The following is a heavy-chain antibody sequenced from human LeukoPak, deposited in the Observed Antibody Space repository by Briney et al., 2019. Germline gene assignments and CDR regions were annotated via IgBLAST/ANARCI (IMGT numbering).Heavy chain of an antibody. V-gene: IGHV4-39*01. Sequence: ASETLSLTCTVSGAPIGGSTYYWGWVRQPPGKGLEWIGSIFETGSTYYAASLKSRVTIPVDTSENQFSLKMTSVTAADTALYYCARHAVMTSIATFNWLNPWGQGTLVTVSS. CDR2: IFETGST. J-gene: IGHJ5*02. CDR1: GAPIGGSTYY. D-gene: IGHD2-21*02. CDR3: ARHAVMTSIATFNWLNP.